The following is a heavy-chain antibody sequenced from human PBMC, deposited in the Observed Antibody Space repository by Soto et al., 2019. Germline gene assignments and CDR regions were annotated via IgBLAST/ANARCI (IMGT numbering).Heavy chain of an antibody. D-gene: IGHD3-16*02. CDR1: GYTFTSYG. V-gene: IGHV1-18*04. J-gene: IGHJ4*02. CDR3: ARVRYTDWSRDY. Sequence: QVQLVQSGAEVKKPGASVKVSCKYSGYTFTSYGITWVRQAPGKGLEWMGWISAYNGNTNYAQKLQGRVTMTTDTATSTAYMELRSLRSDDTAVYYCARVRYTDWSRDYWGQGTLVTVSS. CDR2: ISAYNGNT.